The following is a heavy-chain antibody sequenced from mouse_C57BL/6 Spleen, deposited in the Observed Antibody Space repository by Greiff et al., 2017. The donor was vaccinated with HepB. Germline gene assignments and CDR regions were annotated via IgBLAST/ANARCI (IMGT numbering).Heavy chain of an antibody. D-gene: IGHD1-1*01. CDR3: ARRQYYGSTDYFDY. V-gene: IGHV5-9*01. J-gene: IGHJ2*01. CDR2: ISGGGGNT. Sequence: EVKVVESGGGLVKPGGSLKLSCAASGFTFSSYTMSWVRQTPEKRLEWVATISGGGGNTYYPDSVKGRFTISRDNAKNTLYLQMSSLRSEDTALDDCARRQYYGSTDYFDYWGQGTTLTVSS. CDR1: GFTFSSYT.